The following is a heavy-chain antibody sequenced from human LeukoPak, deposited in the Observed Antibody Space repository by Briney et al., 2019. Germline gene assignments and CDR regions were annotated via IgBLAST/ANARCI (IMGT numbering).Heavy chain of an antibody. CDR2: ISYDGSNK. J-gene: IGHJ4*02. D-gene: IGHD3-22*01. V-gene: IGHV3-30-3*01. CDR1: GFTFSSYA. CDR3: ARDTTQYYYDSSGYSSYFDY. Sequence: PGGSLRLSCAASGFTFSSYAMHWVRQAPGKGLEWVAVISYDGSNKYYADSVKGRFTISRDNSKNTLYLQMNSLRAEDTAVYYCARDTTQYYYDSSGYSSYFDYWGQGTLVIVSS.